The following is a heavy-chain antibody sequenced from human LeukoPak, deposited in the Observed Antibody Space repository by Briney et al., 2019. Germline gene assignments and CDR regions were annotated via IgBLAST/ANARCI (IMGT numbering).Heavy chain of an antibody. CDR2: INPNSGGT. CDR3: ARDLGYSSSEYSFDY. D-gene: IGHD6-6*01. V-gene: IGHV1-2*02. J-gene: IGHJ4*02. Sequence: AASVKVSCKASGYTFTGYYMHWVRQAPGQGLEWMGWINPNSGGTNYAQKFQGRVTMTRDTSISTAYMELSRLRSDDTAVYYCARDLGYSSSEYSFDYWGQGTLVTVSS. CDR1: GYTFTGYY.